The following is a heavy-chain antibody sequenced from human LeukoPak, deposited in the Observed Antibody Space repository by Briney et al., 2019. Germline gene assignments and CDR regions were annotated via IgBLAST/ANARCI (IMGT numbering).Heavy chain of an antibody. Sequence: GGSLRLSCAASGFTFSSYSMTWVRQAPGKGLEWVSSISSSSSYIYYADSVKGRFTISRDNAKNSLYLQMNSLRAEGTAVYYCAREGGYCSSTSCYSDFDYWGQGTLVTVSS. V-gene: IGHV3-21*01. J-gene: IGHJ4*02. CDR2: ISSSSSYI. CDR3: AREGGYCSSTSCYSDFDY. D-gene: IGHD2-2*01. CDR1: GFTFSSYS.